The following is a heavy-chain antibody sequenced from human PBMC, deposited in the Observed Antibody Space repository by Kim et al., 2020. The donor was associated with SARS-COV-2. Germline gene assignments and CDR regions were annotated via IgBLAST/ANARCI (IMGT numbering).Heavy chain of an antibody. Sequence: GGSLRLSCVASGFTFTDYAMTWVRQAPGKGLEWVSSVRGSGGTTYYADSVRGRFTISRDNSENTLYLQMTALRAEDTAVYYCAKAARSSSGMADSWGQGTLVTVSS. V-gene: IGHV3-23*01. D-gene: IGHD3-10*01. CDR1: GFTFTDYA. CDR2: VRGSGGTT. CDR3: AKAARSSSGMADS. J-gene: IGHJ4*02.